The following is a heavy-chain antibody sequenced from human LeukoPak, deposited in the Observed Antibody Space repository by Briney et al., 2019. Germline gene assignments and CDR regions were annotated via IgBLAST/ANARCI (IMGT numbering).Heavy chain of an antibody. Sequence: GGSLRLSCAASGFTFNTYTMSWVRQAPGKGLEWVSSINIRSNKIYYADSVKGRFTVSRDNTKNSLYLQMNSLRAEDTAVYFCAKESGDCGADCLALSGYWGLGTLVTVSS. CDR3: AKESGDCGADCLALSGY. J-gene: IGHJ4*02. V-gene: IGHV3-21*01. CDR2: INIRSNKI. CDR1: GFTFNTYT. D-gene: IGHD2-21*02.